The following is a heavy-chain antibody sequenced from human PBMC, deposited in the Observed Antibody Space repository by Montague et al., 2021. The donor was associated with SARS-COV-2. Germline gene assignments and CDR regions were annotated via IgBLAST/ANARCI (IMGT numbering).Heavy chain of an antibody. CDR2: IWYDGSNK. J-gene: IGHJ4*02. CDR1: GFTFSSYG. V-gene: IGHV3-33*01. Sequence: SLSLSWSASGFTFSSYGMHWVRQAPGKGLEWVAVIWYDGSNKYYADSVKGRFTISRDNSKNTLYLQMNSLRAEDTAVYYCARDGGYSGYPYFDYWGQGTLVTVSS. CDR3: ARDGGYSGYPYFDY. D-gene: IGHD5-12*01.